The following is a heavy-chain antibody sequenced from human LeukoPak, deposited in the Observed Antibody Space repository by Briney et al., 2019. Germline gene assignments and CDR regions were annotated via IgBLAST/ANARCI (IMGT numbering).Heavy chain of an antibody. V-gene: IGHV7-4-1*02. CDR1: GYTFTSYA. Sequence: ASVTVSCKASGYTFTSYAMNWVRQAPGQGLEWMGWINTNTGNPTYAQGFTGRFVFSLDTSVSTAYLQISSLKAEDTAVYYCARDLHTVLTPRNWFDPWGQGTLVTVSS. CDR2: INTNTGNP. J-gene: IGHJ5*02. D-gene: IGHD4-23*01. CDR3: ARDLHTVLTPRNWFDP.